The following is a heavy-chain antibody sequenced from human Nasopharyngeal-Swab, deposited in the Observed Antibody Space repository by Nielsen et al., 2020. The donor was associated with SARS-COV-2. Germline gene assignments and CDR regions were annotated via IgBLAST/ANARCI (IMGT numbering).Heavy chain of an antibody. CDR3: ARDRNGFIYYYYGMDF. J-gene: IGHJ6*02. CDR1: GFTFSSYW. CDR2: IKQDGSEK. Sequence: GESLKISCAASGFTFSSYWMRWVRQAPGKGLEWVANIKQDGSEKYYVDSVKGRFTISRDNAKNSLYLQMNSLRAEDTAVYYCARDRNGFIYYYYGMDFWGHWTTVTVSS. V-gene: IGHV3-7*01. D-gene: IGHD3-3*01.